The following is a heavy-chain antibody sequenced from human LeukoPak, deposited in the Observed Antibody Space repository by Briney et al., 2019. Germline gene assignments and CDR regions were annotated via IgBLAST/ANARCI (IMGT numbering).Heavy chain of an antibody. CDR2: ISSSSSYI. V-gene: IGHV3-21*01. D-gene: IGHD3-16*01. Sequence: GRSLRLSCAASGFTFSSYNMNWVRQAPGKGLEWVSSISSSSSYIYYGDSVKGRFTISRDNAKNSLYLQMNSLRAEDTAVYYCARGGYYFDYWGQGTLVTVSS. CDR3: ARGGYYFDY. CDR1: GFTFSSYN. J-gene: IGHJ4*02.